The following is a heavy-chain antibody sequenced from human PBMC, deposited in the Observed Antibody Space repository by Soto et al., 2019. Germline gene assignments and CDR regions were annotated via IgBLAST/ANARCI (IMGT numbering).Heavy chain of an antibody. CDR3: ARANTHIAARMDV. V-gene: IGHV3-21*01. Sequence: GGSLRLSCAASGFTFSSYSMSWVRQAPGKGLEWVSSISSSSSYIYYADSVKGRFTISRDNAKNSLYLQMNSLRAEDTAVYYCARANTHIAARMDVWGQGTTVTVSS. J-gene: IGHJ6*02. CDR2: ISSSSSYI. D-gene: IGHD6-13*01. CDR1: GFTFSSYS.